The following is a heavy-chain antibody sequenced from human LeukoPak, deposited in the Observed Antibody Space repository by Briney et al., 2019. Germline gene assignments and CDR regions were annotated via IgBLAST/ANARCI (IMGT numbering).Heavy chain of an antibody. CDR2: IYDGDSDT. CDR3: ARQPPVNTAIVTSMDY. D-gene: IGHD5-18*01. Sequence: GAPKISSKGSGYSFTIYWSCWGCPMPGKSMEWMGIIYDGDSDTTYSPAFDGQFTISADKSISIAYLQWSSLKASDTAMYYCARQPPVNTAIVTSMDYWGQGTLVTVSS. J-gene: IGHJ4*02. CDR1: GYSFTIYW. V-gene: IGHV5-51*01.